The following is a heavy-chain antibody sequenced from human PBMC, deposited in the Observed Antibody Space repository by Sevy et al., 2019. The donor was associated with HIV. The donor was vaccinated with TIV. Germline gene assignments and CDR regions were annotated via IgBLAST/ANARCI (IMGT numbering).Heavy chain of an antibody. V-gene: IGHV3-9*03. Sequence: GGSLRLSCATSGFAFGDYAMHWVREAPGKGLEWVAGVSWKSGAIDYAASVKGRFTISRDHAKSSLYLQMNSLVAEDMALYYCAKDIHRGCDSINCDTYYYYYYGLDAWGQGTTVTVSS. CDR3: AKDIHRGCDSINCDTYYYYYYGLDA. D-gene: IGHD2-2*02. CDR2: VSWKSGAI. CDR1: GFAFGDYA. J-gene: IGHJ6*02.